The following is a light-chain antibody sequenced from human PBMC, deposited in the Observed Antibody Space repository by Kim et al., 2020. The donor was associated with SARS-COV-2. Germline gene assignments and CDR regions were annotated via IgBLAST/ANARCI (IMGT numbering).Light chain of an antibody. J-gene: IGKJ2*01. CDR3: QKYNSVPYT. CDR1: QGISNY. CDR2: DAS. V-gene: IGKV1-27*01. Sequence: SASVGDRVTITCRASQGISNYLPWYQQKPGKVPKLLIHDASTLRSGVPSRFSGSGSGTDFTLTISSLQPEDVATYYCQKYNSVPYTFGQGTKLEI.